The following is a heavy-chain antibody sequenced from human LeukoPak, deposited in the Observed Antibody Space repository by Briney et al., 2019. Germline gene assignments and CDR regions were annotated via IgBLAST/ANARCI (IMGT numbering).Heavy chain of an antibody. Sequence: ASVKVSCKASGYTFTSYGISWVRQAPGQGLEWMGWISANNGNTNYAQKLQGRVTMTRDTSTSTAYMELRSLRSDDTAVYYCARDHISSPRGYFDYWGQGTLVTVSS. V-gene: IGHV1-18*01. J-gene: IGHJ4*02. CDR2: ISANNGNT. CDR1: GYTFTSYG. D-gene: IGHD2-15*01. CDR3: ARDHISSPRGYFDY.